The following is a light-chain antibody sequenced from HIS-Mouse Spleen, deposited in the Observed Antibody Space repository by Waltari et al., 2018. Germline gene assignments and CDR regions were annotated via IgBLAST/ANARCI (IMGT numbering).Light chain of an antibody. CDR3: QQRSNWPPRT. J-gene: IGKJ1*01. CDR2: DAS. CDR1: QSVRSY. Sequence: EIVLTQSPATLSLSPGDRATLSCRASQSVRSYLAWYQQKPGQAPRLLIYDASNRATGIPARFSGSGSGTDFTLTISSLEPEDFAVYYCQQRSNWPPRTFGQGTKVEIK. V-gene: IGKV3-11*01.